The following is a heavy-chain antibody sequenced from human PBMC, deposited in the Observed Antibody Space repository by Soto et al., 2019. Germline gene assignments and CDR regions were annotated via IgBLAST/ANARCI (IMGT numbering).Heavy chain of an antibody. CDR1: GYSFITYG. Sequence: QVQLVQSGAEVKKPGASVKVSCKASGYSFITYGISWVRQAPGQGLEWMGWISTYNGNTNYAQKLQGRITMTTDTSPTTGYMELRSLRSDDTAVYYCARDRPTSSIRARDYSYAMDVWGQGTTVTVSS. J-gene: IGHJ6*02. D-gene: IGHD6-6*01. V-gene: IGHV1-18*01. CDR2: ISTYNGNT. CDR3: ARDRPTSSIRARDYSYAMDV.